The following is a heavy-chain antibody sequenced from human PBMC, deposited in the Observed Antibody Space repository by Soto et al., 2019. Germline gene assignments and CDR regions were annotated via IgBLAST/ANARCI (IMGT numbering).Heavy chain of an antibody. CDR3: ARDLSLWFGELEVPRRFDY. CDR1: GFTFSSYA. J-gene: IGHJ4*02. CDR2: ISYDGSNK. D-gene: IGHD3-10*01. V-gene: IGHV3-30-3*01. Sequence: QVQLVESGGGVVQPGRSLRLSCAASGFTFSSYAMHWVRQAPGKGLEWVAVISYDGSNKYYADSVKGRFTISRDNSKNTLYLQMNSLRAEDTAVYYCARDLSLWFGELEVPRRFDYWGQGTLVTVSS.